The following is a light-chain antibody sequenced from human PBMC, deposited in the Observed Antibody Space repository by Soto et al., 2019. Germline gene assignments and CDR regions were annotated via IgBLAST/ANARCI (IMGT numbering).Light chain of an antibody. V-gene: IGKV1-8*01. CDR2: AAS. CDR3: QQYYSYPRT. Sequence: GDRVTITCRASQSISSWLAWYQQKPGKAPKLLIYAASTLQSGVPSRFSGSGSGTDFTLTISCLQSEDFATYYCQQYYSYPRTFGQGTKVDIK. CDR1: QSISSW. J-gene: IGKJ1*01.